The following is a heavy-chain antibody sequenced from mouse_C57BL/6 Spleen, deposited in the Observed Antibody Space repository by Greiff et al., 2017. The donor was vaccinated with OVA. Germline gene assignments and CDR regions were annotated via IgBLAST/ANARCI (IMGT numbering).Heavy chain of an antibody. CDR3: ARQVTTVVGFDY. J-gene: IGHJ2*01. V-gene: IGHV1-59*01. D-gene: IGHD1-1*01. CDR1: GYTFTSYW. CDR2: IDPSDSYT. Sequence: VQLQQPGAELVRPGTSVKLSCKASGYTFTSYWMHWVKQRPGQGLEWIGVIDPSDSYTNYNQKFKGKATLTVDTSSSTAYMQLSSLTSEDSAVYYCARQVTTVVGFDYWGQGTTLTVSS.